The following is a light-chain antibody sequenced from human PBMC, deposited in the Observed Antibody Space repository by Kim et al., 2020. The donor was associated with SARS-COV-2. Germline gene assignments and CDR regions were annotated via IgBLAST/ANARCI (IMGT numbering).Light chain of an antibody. J-gene: IGKJ1*01. CDR1: QSVSSS. CDR2: GAS. V-gene: IGKV3-15*01. Sequence: LALSPGHRTTLSCMASQSVSSSLAWYQQKPGQAPRLLIYGASIRATGVPARFSGSGSGTEFTLTISSLQSEDFAVYYCHQYTNLWTFGQGTKLEI. CDR3: HQYTNLWT.